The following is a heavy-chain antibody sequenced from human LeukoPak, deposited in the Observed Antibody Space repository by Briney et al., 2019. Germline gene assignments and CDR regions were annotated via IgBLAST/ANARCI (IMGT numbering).Heavy chain of an antibody. Sequence: GGSLRLSCAASGFTFSSYAMSWVRQAPGKGLEWVAVISYDGSNKYYADSVKGRFTISRDNSKNTLYLQMNSLRAEDTAVYYCARDTVYYDFWSGYHTRGWFDYWGQGTLVTVSS. V-gene: IGHV3-30-3*01. J-gene: IGHJ4*02. D-gene: IGHD3-3*01. CDR3: ARDTVYYDFWSGYHTRGWFDY. CDR1: GFTFSSYA. CDR2: ISYDGSNK.